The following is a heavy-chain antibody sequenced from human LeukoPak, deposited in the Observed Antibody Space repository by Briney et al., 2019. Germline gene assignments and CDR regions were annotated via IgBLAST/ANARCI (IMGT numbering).Heavy chain of an antibody. CDR2: IYTSGST. CDR1: GGSISSYY. V-gene: IGHV4-4*07. Sequence: PSETLSLTYTVSGGSISSYYWSWIRQPAGKGLEWIGRIYTSGSTNYNPSLKSRVTMSVDTSKNRFSLKLSSVTAADTAVYYCAREGGYSSSLTFDYWGQGTLVTVSS. CDR3: AREGGYSSSLTFDY. J-gene: IGHJ4*02. D-gene: IGHD6-6*01.